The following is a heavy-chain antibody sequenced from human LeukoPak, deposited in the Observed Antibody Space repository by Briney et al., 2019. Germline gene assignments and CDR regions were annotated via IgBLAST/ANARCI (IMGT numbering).Heavy chain of an antibody. Sequence: ASVKVSCKASGGTFSSYAISWVRQAPGQGLEWMGGIIPIFGTANYAQKFQGRVTITADKSTSTAYMELSSLRSEDTAVYYCASFGMGTVTTLANWFDPWGQGTLATVSS. CDR1: GGTFSSYA. CDR3: ASFGMGTVTTLANWFDP. D-gene: IGHD4-17*01. J-gene: IGHJ5*02. V-gene: IGHV1-69*06. CDR2: IIPIFGTA.